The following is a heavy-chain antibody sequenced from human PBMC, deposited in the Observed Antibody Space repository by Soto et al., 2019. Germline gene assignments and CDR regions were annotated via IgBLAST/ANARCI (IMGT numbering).Heavy chain of an antibody. CDR3: ARHGFRPPPRNLFDP. J-gene: IGHJ5*02. V-gene: IGHV4-39*01. Sequence: SDTLSLTFTVSGGSSSNPNYYCGWIRQPPGKALEWLGSISYNGNTYYSPSLKSRATISVGTSNNQFSLKLTSVTAADAAVYYCARHGFRPPPRNLFDPWSQVTVVNVSS. D-gene: IGHD3-10*01. CDR2: ISYNGNT. CDR1: GGSSSNPNYY.